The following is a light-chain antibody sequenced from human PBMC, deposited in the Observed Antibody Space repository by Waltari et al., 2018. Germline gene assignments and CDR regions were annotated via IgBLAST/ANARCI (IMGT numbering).Light chain of an antibody. CDR3: QTGGHGTWV. V-gene: IGLV4-69*01. CDR1: SGHSSNI. CDR2: VNSDGSH. J-gene: IGLJ3*02. Sequence: QLVLTQSPSASASLGASVKLTCTLSSGHSSNIVAWLQQQPEKGPRFLMKVNSDGSHSKGDEIPDRFSGSSSGAERYLTSSSGQSEDEADYYCQTGGHGTWVFGGGTKLTVL.